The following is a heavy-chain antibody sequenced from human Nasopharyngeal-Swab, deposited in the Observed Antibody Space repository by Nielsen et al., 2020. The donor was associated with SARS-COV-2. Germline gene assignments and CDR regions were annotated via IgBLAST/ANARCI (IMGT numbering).Heavy chain of an antibody. CDR3: ARARGAYGDYYYYYYTDV. CDR2: TYYRSKWYN. J-gene: IGHJ6*03. Sequence: WSTQSPSRGLEWLGRTYYRSKWYNDYAVSVKSRITINPDTSKNQFSLHLNSVTPEDTAVYYCARARGAYGDYYYYYYTDVWGKGTTVTVSS. D-gene: IGHD4-17*01. V-gene: IGHV6-1*01.